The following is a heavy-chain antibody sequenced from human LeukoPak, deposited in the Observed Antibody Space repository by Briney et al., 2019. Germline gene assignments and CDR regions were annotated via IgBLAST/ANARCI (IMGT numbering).Heavy chain of an antibody. V-gene: IGHV4-38-2*01. D-gene: IGHD5-12*01. CDR1: GYSLSIGYY. CDR3: ARVGSGYDLFDY. CDR2: IYHSGST. Sequence: SETLSLTRALSGYSLSIGYYWGWIRQPPGKGLEWIGSIYHSGSTHYNPSLKSRVTISVDTSKNQFSLKLSSVTAADTAVYYCARVGSGYDLFDYWGQGTLVTVSS. J-gene: IGHJ4*02.